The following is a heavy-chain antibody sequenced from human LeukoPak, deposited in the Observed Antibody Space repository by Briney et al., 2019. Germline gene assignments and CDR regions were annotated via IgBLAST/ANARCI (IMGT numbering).Heavy chain of an antibody. Sequence: GGSLRLSCAASGLSFSSHAMSWVRQAPGKGLEWVSSISGSGGSSAYADSVKGRFTISRDTAKKSLDLQMTSLRADDTAAYYCVRGTDCSATTCYPLSAFDYWGQGTLVTVSS. D-gene: IGHD2-8*02. CDR2: ISGSGGSS. V-gene: IGHV3-23*01. J-gene: IGHJ4*02. CDR3: VRGTDCSATTCYPLSAFDY. CDR1: GLSFSSHA.